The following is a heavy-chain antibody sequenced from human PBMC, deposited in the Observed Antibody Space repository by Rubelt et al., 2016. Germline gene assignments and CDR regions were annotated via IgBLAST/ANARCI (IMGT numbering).Heavy chain of an antibody. J-gene: IGHJ4*02. CDR3: ARVTGGSSDY. V-gene: IGHV4-34*01. D-gene: IGHD3-16*01. Sequence: QVQQQQWGAGLLKPSETLSLTCAVYGGSFSGYYWSWIRQPPGKGLEWIGEINHSGSTNYNPSLKSRVTISVATSKNQFSLKLSAVTAADTAVYYCARVTGGSSDYWGQGTLVTVSS. CDR2: INHSGST. CDR1: GGSFSGYY.